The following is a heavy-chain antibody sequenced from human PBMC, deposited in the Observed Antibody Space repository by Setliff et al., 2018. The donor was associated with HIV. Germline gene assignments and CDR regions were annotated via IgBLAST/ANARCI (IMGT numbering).Heavy chain of an antibody. Sequence: ASVKVSCKASGYNFIDNDIKWVRQATGQGLEWMGWMNPNSGNSGYAQKFQGRVTMTRSTSISTADMELSNLRSEDTAVYFCARRYCGTSGGAFDPWGPGTLVTVSS. CDR2: MNPNSGNS. V-gene: IGHV1-8*02. D-gene: IGHD2-21*01. J-gene: IGHJ5*02. CDR3: ARRYCGTSGGAFDP. CDR1: GYNFIDND.